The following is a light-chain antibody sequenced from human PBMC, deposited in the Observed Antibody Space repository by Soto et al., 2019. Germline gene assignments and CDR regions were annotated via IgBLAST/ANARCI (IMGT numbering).Light chain of an antibody. Sequence: LTQPASVSGSPGQSITISCTGTSSDVGGYNYVSWYQQHPGKAPKFMIYDVSNRPSGVSIRFSGSKSGNTASLTISGLQAEDEADYYCSSYTSSSTPYVFGTGTKVTVL. V-gene: IGLV2-14*01. CDR3: SSYTSSSTPYV. J-gene: IGLJ1*01. CDR1: SSDVGGYNY. CDR2: DVS.